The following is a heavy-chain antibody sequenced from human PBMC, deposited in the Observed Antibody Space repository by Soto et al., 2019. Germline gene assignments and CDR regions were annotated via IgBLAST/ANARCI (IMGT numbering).Heavy chain of an antibody. D-gene: IGHD1-26*01. V-gene: IGHV3-23*01. CDR2: ITGTGGRR. CDR1: GFTFSSYA. Sequence: EVQLLESGGGWVQPGGSLRLSCAASGFTFSSYAMSWVRQAPGKGLEWVSAITGTGGRRYYTDSVKGRFTISRDNSKNTLYLQMSSLRAEDTAVYYCAKDHQWEPLHYFDYWGQGTLVTVSS. J-gene: IGHJ4*02. CDR3: AKDHQWEPLHYFDY.